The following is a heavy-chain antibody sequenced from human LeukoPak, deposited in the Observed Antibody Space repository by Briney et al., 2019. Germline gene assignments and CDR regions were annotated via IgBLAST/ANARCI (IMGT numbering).Heavy chain of an antibody. CDR1: GYTFIHYY. CDR2: IVGETGNT. D-gene: IGHD3-10*01. Sequence: ASVKVSCKASGYTFIHYYMHWVRQARGQGLEWMGRIVGETGNTRYAQNFQGRVSMTRDTSTSTVYMELSSLRFEDTAVYYCARDPGGNYFGPGTHFAYWGQGALVTVSS. CDR3: ARDPGGNYFGPGTHFAY. J-gene: IGHJ4*02. V-gene: IGHV1-46*01.